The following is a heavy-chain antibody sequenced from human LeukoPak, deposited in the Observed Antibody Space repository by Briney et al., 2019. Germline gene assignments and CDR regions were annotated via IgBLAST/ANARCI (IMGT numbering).Heavy chain of an antibody. CDR2: ISYDGSNK. CDR1: GFTFSSYG. D-gene: IGHD6-13*01. CDR3: AKEGPWAAGFDY. J-gene: IGHJ4*02. Sequence: SGGSLRLSCAASGFTFSSYGMHWVSQAPGKGLEWVAVISYDGSNKYYADSVKGRFTISRDNSKNTLYLQMNSLRAEDTAVYYCAKEGPWAAGFDYWGQGTPVTVSS. V-gene: IGHV3-30*18.